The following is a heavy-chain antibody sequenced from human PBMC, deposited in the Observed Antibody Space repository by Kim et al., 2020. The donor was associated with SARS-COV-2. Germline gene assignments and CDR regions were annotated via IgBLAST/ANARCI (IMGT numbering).Heavy chain of an antibody. D-gene: IGHD6-19*01. V-gene: IGHV3-53*01. Sequence: YIGGSTYYADSVRGRFTISRDNSKNTLYLQMDSLRAEDTAVYYCARTSSVWGQGTLVTVSS. CDR3: ARTSSV. CDR2: YIGGST. J-gene: IGHJ4*02.